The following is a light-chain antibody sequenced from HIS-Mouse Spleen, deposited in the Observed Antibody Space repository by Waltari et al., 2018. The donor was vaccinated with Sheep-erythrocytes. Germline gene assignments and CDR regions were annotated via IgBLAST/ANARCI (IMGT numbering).Light chain of an antibody. CDR3: CSYAGSYNHV. CDR2: DVS. J-gene: IGLJ1*01. Sequence: QSALTQHPSASGSPGQSVTISCTGTSSDVGGYNYVSWYQQHPGQAPKLRIYDVSKRPSGVPDRFSGSKSGNTASLTISGLQAEDEADYYCCSYAGSYNHVFATGTKVTVL. V-gene: IGLV2-11*01. CDR1: SSDVGGYNY.